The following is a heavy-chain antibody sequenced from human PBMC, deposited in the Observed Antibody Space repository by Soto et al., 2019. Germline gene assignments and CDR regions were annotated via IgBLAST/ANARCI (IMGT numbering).Heavy chain of an antibody. CDR2: ISAYNGNT. CDR1: GYTFTSYG. D-gene: IGHD3-16*01. V-gene: IGHV1-18*01. J-gene: IGHJ6*02. CDR3: ASKAVCGTDITSSGIYA. Sequence: ASVKVSCKASGYTFTSYGISWVRQAPGQGLEWMGWISAYNGNTNYAQKLQGRVTMTTDTSTSTAYMELRRLRSDDTAVYYCASKAVCGTDITSSGIYARAQGTALPVS.